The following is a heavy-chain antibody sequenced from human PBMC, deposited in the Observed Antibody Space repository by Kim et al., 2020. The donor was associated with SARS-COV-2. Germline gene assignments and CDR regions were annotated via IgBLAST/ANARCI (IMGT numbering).Heavy chain of an antibody. Sequence: SETLSLTRTVSGGSINTYYWSWIRQPPGKGLEWIAYIYYIGSTNYNPSLKSRATISVDTSKNQFSLRLTSVTAADTAIYYCARFTRYSAAWYLDYWGHGTLVTVSS. CDR2: IYYIGST. V-gene: IGHV4-59*13. D-gene: IGHD5-12*01. J-gene: IGHJ4*01. CDR3: ARFTRYSAAWYLDY. CDR1: GGSINTYY.